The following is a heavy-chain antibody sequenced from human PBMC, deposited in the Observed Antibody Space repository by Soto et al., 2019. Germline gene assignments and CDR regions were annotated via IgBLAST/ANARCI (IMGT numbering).Heavy chain of an antibody. J-gene: IGHJ6*02. CDR3: ARDVYYGAGNPFYYGMDV. D-gene: IGHD3-10*01. CDR1: GGTFSSYA. V-gene: IGHV1-69*12. CDR2: SIPIFGTA. Sequence: QVQLVQSGAEVKKPGSSVKVSCKASGGTFSSYAISWVRQAPGKGLEWMGGSIPIFGTANYAQKFQGRVTITADESTSKAYMELSSMRSDDTTVYYCARDVYYGAGNPFYYGMDVCGQGTTVTVSS.